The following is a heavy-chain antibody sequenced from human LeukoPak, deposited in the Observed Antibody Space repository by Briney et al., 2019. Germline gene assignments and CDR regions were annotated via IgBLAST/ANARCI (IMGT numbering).Heavy chain of an antibody. J-gene: IGHJ4*02. Sequence: PGGSLRLSCAASGFGFTSYWMSWGREAPGEGLQGGGNLNQPGTGKQYVDSSKVGFTISRDNAKTLLYLEMDGLRAEDTAVYYCARDTLGGYFDYWGQGTLVTVSS. CDR2: LNQPGTGK. D-gene: IGHD2/OR15-2a*01. CDR1: GFGFTSYW. CDR3: ARDTLGGYFDY. V-gene: IGHV3-7*01.